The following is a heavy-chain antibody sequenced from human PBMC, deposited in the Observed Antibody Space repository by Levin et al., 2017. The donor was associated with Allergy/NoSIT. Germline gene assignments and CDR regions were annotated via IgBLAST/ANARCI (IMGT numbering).Heavy chain of an antibody. V-gene: IGHV3-30-3*01. Sequence: GESLKISCAASGFTFSSYAMHWVRQAPGKGLEWVAVISYDGSNKYYADSVKGRFTISRDNSKNTLYLQMNSLRAEDTAVYYCARERIAAAANPPDDAFDSWGQGTMVTVSS. CDR1: GFTFSSYA. D-gene: IGHD6-13*01. CDR2: ISYDGSNK. J-gene: IGHJ3*02. CDR3: ARERIAAAANPPDDAFDS.